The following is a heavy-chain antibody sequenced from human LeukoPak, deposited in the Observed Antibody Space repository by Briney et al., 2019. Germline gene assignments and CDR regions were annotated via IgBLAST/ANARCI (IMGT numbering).Heavy chain of an antibody. CDR3: ARDQYYYYDSSGYYPSFDY. J-gene: IGHJ4*02. CDR2: ISYDGSNK. D-gene: IGHD3-22*01. V-gene: IGHV3-30*04. CDR1: GFTFISYA. Sequence: GGSLRLSCAASGFTFISYAMHWVRQAPGKGLEWVAVISYDGSNKYYADSVKGRFTISRDNSKNTLYLQMNSLRAEDTAVYYCARDQYYYYDSSGYYPSFDYWGQGTLVTVSS.